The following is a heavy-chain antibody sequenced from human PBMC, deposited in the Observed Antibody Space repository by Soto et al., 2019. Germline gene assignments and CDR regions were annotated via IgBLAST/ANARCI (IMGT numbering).Heavy chain of an antibody. V-gene: IGHV2-26*01. J-gene: IGHJ4*02. Sequence: SGPTLVNPTETLALTCSVSGFSLTDTRMGVSWIRQAPGKALEWLAHIISNDDKSYSTSLKSRLTISKDTSKSQAVLRMTNMDPVDTGRYYCARALFYSDSDGYYFEFDYWGPGTLVTVSS. CDR2: IISNDDK. CDR3: ARALFYSDSDGYYFEFDY. D-gene: IGHD3-22*01. CDR1: GFSLTDTRMG.